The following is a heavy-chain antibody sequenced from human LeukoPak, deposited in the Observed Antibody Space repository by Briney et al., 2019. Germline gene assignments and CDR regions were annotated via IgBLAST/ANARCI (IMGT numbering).Heavy chain of an antibody. Sequence: ESGPTLVKPTQTLTLTCTFSGFSLSTSGVGVGWIRQPPGKALESLALIYWNDDKHYSPSLKTRLTITKDTSKNQVVLTMTNMDPVDTATYYCAHVPGHYWWEGGYPPYFDFWGQGTLVTVSS. CDR3: AHVPGHYWWEGGYPPYFDF. J-gene: IGHJ4*02. CDR2: IYWNDDK. D-gene: IGHD3-22*01. CDR1: GFSLSTSGVG. V-gene: IGHV2-5*01.